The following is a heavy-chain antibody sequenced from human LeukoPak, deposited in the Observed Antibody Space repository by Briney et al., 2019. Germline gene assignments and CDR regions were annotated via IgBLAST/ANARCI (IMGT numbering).Heavy chain of an antibody. CDR2: IIPIFGTA. CDR1: GGTFSSYA. Sequence: SVKVSCKASGGTFSSYAISWVRQAPGQGLEWMGGIIPIFGTANYAQKFQGRVTITTDESTSTAYMELSSLRSEDTAVYYCARGLLRSESSQVAGAFEIWGQGTIVSLFS. J-gene: IGHJ3*02. V-gene: IGHV1-69*05. D-gene: IGHD1-26*01. CDR3: ARGLLRSESSQVAGAFEI.